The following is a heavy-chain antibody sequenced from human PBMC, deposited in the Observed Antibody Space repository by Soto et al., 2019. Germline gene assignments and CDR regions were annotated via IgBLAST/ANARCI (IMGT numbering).Heavy chain of an antibody. CDR3: VRDRCTSCFVVHGMDV. CDR1: GSTFRTYA. V-gene: IGHV3-30-3*01. J-gene: IGHJ6*02. D-gene: IGHD2-2*01. CDR2: ISYDGSNQ. Sequence: GGSLRLSCAASGSTFRTYAMHWIRQAPGKGLEWVATISYDGSNQYYADSVKGRFTISRDNSRNTLSLQMNSLRAEDTAVYFCVRDRCTSCFVVHGMDVWGRGTTVTVSS.